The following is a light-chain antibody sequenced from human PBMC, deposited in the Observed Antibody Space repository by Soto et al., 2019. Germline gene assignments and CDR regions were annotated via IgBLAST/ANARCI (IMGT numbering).Light chain of an antibody. J-gene: IGKJ1*01. CDR3: QQYNDNWT. Sequence: DIPMTQSPSTLSASVGDRVTITCRASQSISSRLAWHQQKPGKAPRLLIYKASNLESGVPSRFSGSGSGTEFTLTITSLQPDDSATYYCQQYNDNWTFGQGTKVEIK. CDR1: QSISSR. CDR2: KAS. V-gene: IGKV1-5*03.